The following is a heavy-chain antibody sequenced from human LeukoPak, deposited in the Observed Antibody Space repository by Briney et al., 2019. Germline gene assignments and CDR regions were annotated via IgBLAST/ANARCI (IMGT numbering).Heavy chain of an antibody. CDR2: ISIGGSTI. Sequence: PGGSLRLSCAASGFTFSTYEMNGVRQAPGKGLEWLSHISIGGSTIYYADSVKGRFTISRDNAKNSLYLQMNSLRAEDTAVYYCATKHDYWGQGTLVTVSS. CDR1: GFTFSTYE. CDR3: ATKHDY. V-gene: IGHV3-48*03. J-gene: IGHJ4*02.